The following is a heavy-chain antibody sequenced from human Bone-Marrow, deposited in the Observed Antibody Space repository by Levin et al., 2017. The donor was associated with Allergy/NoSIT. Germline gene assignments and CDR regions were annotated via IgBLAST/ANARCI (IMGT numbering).Heavy chain of an antibody. J-gene: IGHJ4*02. V-gene: IGHV4-61*01. Sequence: SQTLSFPCAVSGGSVRVTNYYWSWIRQPPGKGLEWIGYIFYSGTTSYNPSLRSRITISLDTSKSQFSLKLTSVTAADTAIYYCAREGAAKFDLWGQGTLVTVSS. CDR3: AREGAAKFDL. CDR1: GGSVRVTNYY. D-gene: IGHD6-25*01. CDR2: IFYSGTT.